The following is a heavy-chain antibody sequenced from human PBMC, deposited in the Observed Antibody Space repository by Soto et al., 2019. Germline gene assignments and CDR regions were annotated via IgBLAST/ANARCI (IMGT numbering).Heavy chain of an antibody. CDR2: ISDSGST. V-gene: IGHV4-59*01. J-gene: IGHJ4*02. CDR3: ARAKWLVEGHFDY. CDR1: GGSISSSY. Sequence: PSETLSLTCTVSGGSISSSYWSWIRQPPGKGLEWIGYISDSGSTDYNPYLKSRVTISVDTSKNQFSLKVSSVTAADTAVYYCARAKWLVEGHFDYWGQGTLVTVSS. D-gene: IGHD6-19*01.